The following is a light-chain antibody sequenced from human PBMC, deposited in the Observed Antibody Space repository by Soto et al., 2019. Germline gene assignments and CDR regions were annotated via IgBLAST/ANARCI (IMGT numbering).Light chain of an antibody. Sequence: EIVLTQSPGNLSLSPGERATLSCRASQSLSNSQLAWYQHRPGQAPRLLIYGASSRATGIPDRFSGSGSGTDFTLTISRLEPEDYAEYYCQQYGNSPRTFGQGTKVEIK. V-gene: IGKV3-20*01. CDR2: GAS. CDR3: QQYGNSPRT. CDR1: QSLSNSQ. J-gene: IGKJ1*01.